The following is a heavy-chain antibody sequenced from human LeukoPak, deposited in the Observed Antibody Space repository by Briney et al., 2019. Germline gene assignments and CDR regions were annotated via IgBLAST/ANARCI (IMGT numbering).Heavy chain of an antibody. V-gene: IGHV3-23*01. J-gene: IGHJ4*02. D-gene: IGHD3-9*01. CDR2: ISGSGGST. CDR1: GFTFSSYA. CDR3: AKDYDILTGYPRLDY. Sequence: GGSLRLSCAASGFTFSSYAMSWVRQAPGKGLEWVSAISGSGGSTYYADSVKGRFTISRDNSKNTLYLQMNSLRAEDTAEYYCAKDYDILTGYPRLDYWGQGTLVTVSS.